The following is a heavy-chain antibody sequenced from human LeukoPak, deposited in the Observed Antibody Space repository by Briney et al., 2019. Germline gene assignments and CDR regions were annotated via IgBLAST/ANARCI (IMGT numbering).Heavy chain of an antibody. V-gene: IGHV1-46*01. D-gene: IGHD5-12*01. CDR1: EYTFTSYY. CDR2: INPSGGRT. Sequence: ASVKVSCKASEYTFTSYYLHWVRQAPGQGLEWMGIINPSGGRTGYAQMFQGRVTLTRDTSTSTVYMELSSLTSEDTAVYYCARDRGYSGYDLGDFDYWGQGTLVTVSS. CDR3: ARDRGYSGYDLGDFDY. J-gene: IGHJ4*02.